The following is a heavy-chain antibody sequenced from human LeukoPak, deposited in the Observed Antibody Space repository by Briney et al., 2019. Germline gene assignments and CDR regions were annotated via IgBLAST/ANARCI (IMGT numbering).Heavy chain of an antibody. V-gene: IGHV1-2*02. CDR1: GYTFTGYY. Sequence: GASVKVSCKASGYTFTGYYIHWVRQAPGQGLEWMGWINSNSGGTKYAQKFQGRVTMTRDTSISTAYMDLSSLRSDDTAVYYCVRWRLTNSYYYMDVWGKGTTVTVSS. CDR2: INSNSGGT. CDR3: VRWRLTNSYYYMDV. J-gene: IGHJ6*03. D-gene: IGHD1-1*01.